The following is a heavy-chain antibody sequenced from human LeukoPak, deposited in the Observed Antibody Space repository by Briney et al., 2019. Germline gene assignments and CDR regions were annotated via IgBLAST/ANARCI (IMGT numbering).Heavy chain of an antibody. CDR1: GDSVSSNSAA. CDR3: ARAGRYFDWFPFDY. CDR2: TYYRSKWYN. Sequence: SQTLSLTCAISGDSVSSNSAAWNWIRQSPSRGLEWLGRTYYRSKWYNDYAVSVKSRITINPDTSKNQSSLQLNSVTPEDTAVYYCARAGRYFDWFPFDYWGQGTLVTVSS. D-gene: IGHD3-9*01. V-gene: IGHV6-1*01. J-gene: IGHJ4*02.